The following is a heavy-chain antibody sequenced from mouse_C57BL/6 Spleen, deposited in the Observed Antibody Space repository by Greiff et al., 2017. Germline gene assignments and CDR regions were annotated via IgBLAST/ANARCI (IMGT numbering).Heavy chain of an antibody. CDR3: ARRWLLRGCDAMDY. V-gene: IGHV1-69*01. D-gene: IGHD2-3*01. CDR2: IDPSDSYT. CDR1: GYTFTSYW. J-gene: IGHJ4*01. Sequence: QVQLQQPGAELVMPGASVKLSCKASGYTFTSYWMHWVKQRPGQGLEWIGEIDPSDSYTNYNQKFKGKSTLTVDKSSSTAYMQLSSLTSEDSAVYYCARRWLLRGCDAMDYWGQGTSVTVSA.